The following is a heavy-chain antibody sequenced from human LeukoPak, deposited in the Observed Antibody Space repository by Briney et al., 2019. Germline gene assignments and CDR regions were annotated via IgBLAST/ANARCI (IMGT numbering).Heavy chain of an antibody. CDR3: TTYGSGRKFDY. Sequence: PGGSHRLSCAASGFSFSDAWMSWVRQIPGKGLEWVGRIESKTDGGTTDYAAPVKGRFTISRDDSTNTLYPQMNSLKSEDTAVYYCTTYGSGRKFDYWGQGILVTVSS. D-gene: IGHD3-10*01. CDR1: GFSFSDAW. CDR2: IESKTDGGTT. V-gene: IGHV3-15*04. J-gene: IGHJ4*02.